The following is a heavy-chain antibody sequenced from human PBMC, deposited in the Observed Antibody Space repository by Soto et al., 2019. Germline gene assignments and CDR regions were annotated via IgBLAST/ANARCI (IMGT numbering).Heavy chain of an antibody. D-gene: IGHD3-3*01. CDR3: ASSRGIFGSFDS. Sequence: GASVKVSCKASGYTFTSYYMHWVRQAPGQGLEWMGIINPSGGSTSYAQKFQGRVTVTRDTSTSTVYMELSSLRSEDTAVYYCASSRGIFGSFDSWGQGALVTVSS. J-gene: IGHJ4*02. CDR2: INPSGGST. V-gene: IGHV1-46*01. CDR1: GYTFTSYY.